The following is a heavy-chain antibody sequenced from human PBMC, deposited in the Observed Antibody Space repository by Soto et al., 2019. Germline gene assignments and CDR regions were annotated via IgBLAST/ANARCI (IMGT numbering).Heavy chain of an antibody. CDR2: TYYTADT. CDR1: GVSIRSYF. J-gene: IGHJ4*02. V-gene: IGHV4-59*01. D-gene: IGHD3-10*01. CDR3: AGSKNRGESSAY. Sequence: PSETLSLTCTVSGVSIRSYFWSWIRQPPGKGLEWIGYTYYTADTKYSPSLESRATISADPSKKQFSLSLSPVSAEDTALYFCAGSKNRGESSAYRGKGALVAVSS.